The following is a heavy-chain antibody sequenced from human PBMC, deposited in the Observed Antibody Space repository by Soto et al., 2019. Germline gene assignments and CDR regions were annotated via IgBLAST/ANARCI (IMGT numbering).Heavy chain of an antibody. J-gene: IGHJ5*02. CDR2: IYSSGST. CDR1: GGAVSSGSYY. Sequence: SETLSLTCTVSGGAVSSGSYYWTWIRQPPGKGLEWIGYIYSSGSTNYNPSLKSRVTISVDTSKNQFSLKLSSVTAADTAVYYCAREAAWGQGTLVTVSS. CDR3: AREAA. V-gene: IGHV4-61*01.